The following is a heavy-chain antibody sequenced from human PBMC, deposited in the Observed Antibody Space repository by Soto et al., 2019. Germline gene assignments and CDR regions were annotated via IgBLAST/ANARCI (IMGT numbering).Heavy chain of an antibody. D-gene: IGHD3-10*01. J-gene: IGHJ5*02. CDR3: SREGYYYGSGSEYNWFDP. V-gene: IGHV1-18*01. Sequence: QVQLVQSGAEVKKPGPSVKVSCKASGYTFTSYGISWVRQAPGQGLEWMGWISAYNGNTNYAQKLQGRVTMTTDTSTSTAYMELRSLRSDDTAVYYCSREGYYYGSGSEYNWFDPWGQGTLVTVSS. CDR2: ISAYNGNT. CDR1: GYTFTSYG.